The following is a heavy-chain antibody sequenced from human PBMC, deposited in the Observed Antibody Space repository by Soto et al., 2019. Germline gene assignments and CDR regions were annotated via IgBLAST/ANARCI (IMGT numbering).Heavy chain of an antibody. Sequence: EVQLVESGGGLVQRGGSLRLSCAASGFTVSSNYMSWVRQAPGKGLEWVSVIYSGGSTYYADSVKGRFTISRDNSKNTLYLQMNSLRAEDTAVYYCARGLYSGWHYFDYWGQGTLVTVSS. V-gene: IGHV3-66*01. CDR3: ARGLYSGWHYFDY. CDR2: IYSGGST. CDR1: GFTVSSNY. J-gene: IGHJ4*02. D-gene: IGHD5-12*01.